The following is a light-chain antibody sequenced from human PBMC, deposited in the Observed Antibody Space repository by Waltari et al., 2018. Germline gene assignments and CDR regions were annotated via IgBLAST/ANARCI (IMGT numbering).Light chain of an antibody. Sequence: QLVLTQSPSASASLGASVKLTCTLDSGHSNNIVAWLQRRPEKGPRYLMKVNSDGSHTKGDDIPDRLSGSSSGPERYPTISSLQSEDEADYYCQTGGHGTWVFGGGTKLTVV. CDR2: VNSDGSH. J-gene: IGLJ3*02. V-gene: IGLV4-69*01. CDR3: QTGGHGTWV. CDR1: SGHSNNI.